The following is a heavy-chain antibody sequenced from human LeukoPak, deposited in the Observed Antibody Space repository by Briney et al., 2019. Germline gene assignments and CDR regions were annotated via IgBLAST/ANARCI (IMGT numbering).Heavy chain of an antibody. Sequence: KSGGSLRLSCSASGFTFSSYNMNWVGQAPGRGLDWVSSISSTTSYIFYADSLKARFTISRDNAKNSLYLQMNNLRAEDTAVYYCARGRGATPPHYFDYWGPGTLVTVSS. D-gene: IGHD1-26*01. J-gene: IGHJ4*02. CDR1: GFTFSSYN. CDR3: ARGRGATPPHYFDY. V-gene: IGHV3-21*01. CDR2: ISSTTSYI.